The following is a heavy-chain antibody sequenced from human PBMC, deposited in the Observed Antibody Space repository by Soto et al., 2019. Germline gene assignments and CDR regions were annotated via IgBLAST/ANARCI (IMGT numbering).Heavy chain of an antibody. D-gene: IGHD3-3*01. CDR3: AKNRSERFLEWLLSSGCMDV. CDR2: ISGSGGST. Sequence: EVQLLESGGGLVQPGGSLRLSCAASGFTFSSYAMSWVRQAPGKGLEWVSAISGSGGSTYYADSVKGRFTISRDNSKNTMYLQMNSLRAEDTAVYYCAKNRSERFLEWLLSSGCMDVWGQGTTVTVS. CDR1: GFTFSSYA. V-gene: IGHV3-23*01. J-gene: IGHJ6*02.